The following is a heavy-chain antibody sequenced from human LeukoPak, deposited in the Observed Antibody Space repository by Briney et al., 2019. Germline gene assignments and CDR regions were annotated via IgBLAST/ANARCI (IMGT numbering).Heavy chain of an antibody. V-gene: IGHV3-23*01. J-gene: IGHJ4*02. CDR2: ISGSGGST. CDR1: GFTFSSYD. Sequence: AGSLRLSCAASGFTFSSYDMSWVRQAPGKGLEWVSAISGSGGSTYYADSVKGRVTISRNNSKNTLYLQMNSVRAEDTSVYYCAAGGSGYYFDYWGQGTLVTVSS. D-gene: IGHD3-22*01. CDR3: AAGGSGYYFDY.